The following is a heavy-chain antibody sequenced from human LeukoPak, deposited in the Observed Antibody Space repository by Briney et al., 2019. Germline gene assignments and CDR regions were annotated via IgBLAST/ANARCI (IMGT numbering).Heavy chain of an antibody. D-gene: IGHD3-10*01. CDR1: GFTFSSYE. Sequence: TGGSLRLSCAASGFTFSSYEMNWVRQAPGKGLEWVSYISSSGSTIYYADSVKGRFTISRDNSKNTLYLQMNSLRAEDTAVYYCARSLITMVRGVIGGDYFDYWGQGTLVTVSS. V-gene: IGHV3-48*03. CDR2: ISSSGSTI. J-gene: IGHJ4*02. CDR3: ARSLITMVRGVIGGDYFDY.